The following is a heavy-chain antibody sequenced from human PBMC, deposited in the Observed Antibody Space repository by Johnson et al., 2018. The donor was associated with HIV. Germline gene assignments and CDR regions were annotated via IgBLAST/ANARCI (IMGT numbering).Heavy chain of an antibody. Sequence: VQLVESGGGLVQPGGSLRLSCAAPGFTFSSYWMSWVRQAPGKGLEWVANIKQDGNEEYYVDSVKGRFTISRDNAKNSLFLQMNSLRAEDTAVYYCARGGFTMIVVAYWGQGTMVTVSS. V-gene: IGHV3-7*01. CDR1: GFTFSSYW. D-gene: IGHD3-22*01. CDR2: IKQDGNEE. J-gene: IGHJ3*01. CDR3: ARGGFTMIVVAY.